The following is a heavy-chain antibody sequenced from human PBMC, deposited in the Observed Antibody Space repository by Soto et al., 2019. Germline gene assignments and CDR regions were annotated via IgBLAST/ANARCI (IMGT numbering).Heavy chain of an antibody. J-gene: IGHJ4*02. Sequence: ASVKVSCKASGYTFTGYYMHWVRQAPGQGLEWMGWINPNSGGTNYAQKFQGWVTMTRDTSISTAYMELSRLRSDDTAVYYCASSYDYDSNGYYYWGQGTLVTVSS. CDR3: ASSYDYDSNGYYY. D-gene: IGHD3-22*01. CDR1: GYTFTGYY. V-gene: IGHV1-2*04. CDR2: INPNSGGT.